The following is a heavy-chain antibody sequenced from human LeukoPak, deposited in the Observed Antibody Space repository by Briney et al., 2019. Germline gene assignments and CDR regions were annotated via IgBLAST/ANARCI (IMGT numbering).Heavy chain of an antibody. CDR1: GGTFSSYA. J-gene: IGHJ4*02. CDR2: IIPIFGTA. CDR3: ARGGSLGYYFDY. Sequence: ASVKVSCKASGGTFSSYAISWVRQAPGQGLEWMGGIIPIFGTANYAQKFQGRVTITTDESTSTAYMELSSLRSEDTAVYYCARGGSLGYYFDYWGQGTLVTVSS. V-gene: IGHV1-69*05. D-gene: IGHD3-16*01.